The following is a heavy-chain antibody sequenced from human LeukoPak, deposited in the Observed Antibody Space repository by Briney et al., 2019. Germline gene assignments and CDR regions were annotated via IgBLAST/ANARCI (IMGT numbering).Heavy chain of an antibody. Sequence: GGSLRLSCAASGFTFDDYGMSWVRQAPGKGLEWVSGINWNGGSTGYADSVKGRFTISRDNAKNSLYLQMNSLRAEDTALYHCARDGIAAAGSYYYYGMDVWGQGTRSPSP. J-gene: IGHJ6*02. CDR3: ARDGIAAAGSYYYYGMDV. V-gene: IGHV3-20*01. D-gene: IGHD6-13*01. CDR2: INWNGGST. CDR1: GFTFDDYG.